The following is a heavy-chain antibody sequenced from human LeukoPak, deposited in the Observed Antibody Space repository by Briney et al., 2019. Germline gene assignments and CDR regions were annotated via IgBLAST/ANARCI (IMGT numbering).Heavy chain of an antibody. D-gene: IGHD3-3*01. J-gene: IGHJ4*02. Sequence: QPGGSLRLSCAAPGFTFSGYGMHWVRQPPGKGLEWGAFILCGGSNKYYADSVKGRFTIYRDNTKNTLYLQMNSLRAADAAVYYWAREGNGYYTDQWGEGKLVTVSS. CDR3: AREGNGYYTDQ. CDR1: GFTFSGYG. V-gene: IGHV3-33*01. CDR2: ILCGGSNK.